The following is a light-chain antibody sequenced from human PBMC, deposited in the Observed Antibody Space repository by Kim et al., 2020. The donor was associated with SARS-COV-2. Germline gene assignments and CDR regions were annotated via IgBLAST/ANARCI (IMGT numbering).Light chain of an antibody. J-gene: IGKJ4*01. V-gene: IGKV3-20*01. CDR2: GAS. CDR1: HTVHNSY. CDR3: QQYGSPPVA. Sequence: EIVLTQSPGTLSLSPGERATLSCRASHTVHNSYLAWYQQKAGQAPRLLIHGASMRATGIPDRFSGSGSGTDFTLTISRLEPEDFAVYYCQQYGSPPVAFCGGTKVDIK.